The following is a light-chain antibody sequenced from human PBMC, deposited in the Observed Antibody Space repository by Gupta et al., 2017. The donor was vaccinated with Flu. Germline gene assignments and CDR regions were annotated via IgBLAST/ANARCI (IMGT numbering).Light chain of an antibody. J-gene: IGLJ2*01. CDR1: SGSIVRNN. CDR3: HSDDCSRVV. Sequence: KVTISCTRSSGSIVRNNVQWYQQRPCRAPATVIYKDNQRHSGVPDRFSGSSDTSSSAASLTISGRQSDDEADYYWHSDDCSRVVFGGGTKLTVL. V-gene: IGLV6-57*03. CDR2: KDN.